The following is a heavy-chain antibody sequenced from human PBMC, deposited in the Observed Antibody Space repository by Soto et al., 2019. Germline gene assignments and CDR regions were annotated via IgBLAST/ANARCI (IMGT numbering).Heavy chain of an antibody. D-gene: IGHD3-9*01. V-gene: IGHV1-69*13. CDR1: GGNFRSEA. CDR3: ARAQFSDILTADDYGMDV. Sequence: SVKVSCKASGGNFRSEAISWVRQAPGHGLEWMGRIIPMFSTPHYAQKFQGRVTIIADESTTTVNMEMRGLTYEDTAVYYCARAQFSDILTADDYGMDVWGQGTSVTAP. CDR2: IIPMFSTP. J-gene: IGHJ6*02.